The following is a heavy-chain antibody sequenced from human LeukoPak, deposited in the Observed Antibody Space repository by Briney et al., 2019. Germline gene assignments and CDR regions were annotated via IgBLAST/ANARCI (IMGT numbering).Heavy chain of an antibody. Sequence: GGSLRLSCAASGFTFSSYDMHWVRQATGKGLEWVSAIGTAGGIYYPDSVKGRFTISRENAKNSLYLQMNSLRAGDTAVYYCARGGGLAVAGSFDYWGQGTLVTVSS. CDR1: GFTFSSYD. V-gene: IGHV3-13*01. J-gene: IGHJ4*02. CDR2: IGTAGGI. D-gene: IGHD6-19*01. CDR3: ARGGGLAVAGSFDY.